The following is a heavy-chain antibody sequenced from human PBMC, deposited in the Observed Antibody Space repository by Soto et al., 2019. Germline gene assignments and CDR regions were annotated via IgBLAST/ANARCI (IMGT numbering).Heavy chain of an antibody. D-gene: IGHD6-19*01. CDR2: ISSSRSYI. CDR3: ARFFGSGFDY. CDR1: GFTFSTYS. J-gene: IGHJ4*02. Sequence: GGSLRLSCAASGFTFSTYSMSWVRQAPGKGLEWVSFISSSRSYIYYADSVKGRFTISRDNAKTSLYLQMDSLRNEDTAVYYCARFFGSGFDYWGQGTLVTVSS. V-gene: IGHV3-21*01.